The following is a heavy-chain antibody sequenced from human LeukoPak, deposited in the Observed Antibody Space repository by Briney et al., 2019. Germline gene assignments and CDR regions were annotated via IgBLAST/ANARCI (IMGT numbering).Heavy chain of an antibody. CDR3: AREMLGYDSSGYALDY. D-gene: IGHD3-22*01. J-gene: IGHJ4*02. CDR2: IWYDGSNK. V-gene: IGHV3-33*08. CDR1: GFTFSSYW. Sequence: GGSLRLSCAASGFTFSSYWMHWVRQAPGKGLEWVAVIWYDGSNKYYADSVKGRFTISRDNSKNTLYLQMNSLRAEDTAVYYCAREMLGYDSSGYALDYWGQGTLVTVSS.